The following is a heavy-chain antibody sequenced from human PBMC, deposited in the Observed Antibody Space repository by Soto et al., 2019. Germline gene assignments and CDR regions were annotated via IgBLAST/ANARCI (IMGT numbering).Heavy chain of an antibody. CDR1: GGSISSYY. Sequence: QETFTEAGEVFGDLSLTCTVSGGSISSYYWSWIRQPPGKGLEWIGYIYYSGSTNYNPSLKSRVTISVDTSKNQFSLKLSSVTAADTAVYYCARHGDYYYYYMDVWGKGTTVTVSS. D-gene: IGHD3-3*01. CDR2: IYYSGST. J-gene: IGHJ6*03. V-gene: IGHV4-59*08. CDR3: ARHGDYYYYYMDV.